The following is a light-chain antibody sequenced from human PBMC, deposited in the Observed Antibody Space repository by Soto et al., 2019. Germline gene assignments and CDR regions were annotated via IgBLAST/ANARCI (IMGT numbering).Light chain of an antibody. V-gene: IGKV1-27*01. CDR1: QGISNY. J-gene: IGKJ4*01. CDR3: EYYSSAPLT. CDR2: AAS. Sequence: DIQMTQSPSSLSTPVGDRVTITCRASQGISNYLAWYQQKPGKVPKLLIYAASTLQSAFPSRFTGSGSGTDFTIAICSLQPEDVATYYCEYYSSAPLTFGGGTQVEIK.